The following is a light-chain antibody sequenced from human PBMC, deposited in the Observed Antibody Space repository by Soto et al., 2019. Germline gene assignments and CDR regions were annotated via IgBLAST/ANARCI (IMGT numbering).Light chain of an antibody. CDR3: QQYDNSLYT. Sequence: EIVLTQSPGTLSLSPGERATLSCRASQSVSSSYLAWYQQKPGQAPRLLIYDASARATGIPDRFSGSGSGTDFTLTISRLEPGDFAVYYCQQYDNSLYTFGQGTQLEIK. J-gene: IGKJ2*01. V-gene: IGKV3-20*01. CDR1: QSVSSSY. CDR2: DAS.